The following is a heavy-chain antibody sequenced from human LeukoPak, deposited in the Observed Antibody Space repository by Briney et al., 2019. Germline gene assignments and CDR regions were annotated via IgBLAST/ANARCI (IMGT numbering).Heavy chain of an antibody. CDR1: GFTFSYYT. J-gene: IGHJ4*02. V-gene: IGHV3-64*01. Sequence: GGSLRLSCAASGFTFSYYTMHWVRQAPGKGLEYVSAISSDGVNTYYANSVKGRFTISRDNSKNTLYLQMGSLRAEDMAVYYCARVYTAMVLGYWGQGTLVTVSS. CDR2: ISSDGVNT. CDR3: ARVYTAMVLGY. D-gene: IGHD5-18*01.